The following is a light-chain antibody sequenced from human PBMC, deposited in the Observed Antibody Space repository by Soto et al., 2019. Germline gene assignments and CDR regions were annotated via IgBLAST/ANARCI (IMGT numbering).Light chain of an antibody. CDR1: QDISSY. J-gene: IGKJ2*01. CDR3: QQRGAWPRT. Sequence: SQLTQSPSSLSASVGDRVTITCRASQDISSYLAWYQQEPGKAPKLLIYAASTLQSGVPSRFSGSGSGTDFTLTISTLQPEDFATYYCQQRGAWPRTFGQGTKLEIK. CDR2: AAS. V-gene: IGKV1-9*01.